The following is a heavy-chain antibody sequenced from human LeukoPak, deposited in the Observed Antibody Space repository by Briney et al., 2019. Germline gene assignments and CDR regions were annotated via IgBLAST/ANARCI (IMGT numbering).Heavy chain of an antibody. CDR1: GGSISGYY. V-gene: IGHV4-59*08. J-gene: IGHJ4*02. D-gene: IGHD6-25*01. Sequence: SETLSLTCTVSGGSISGYYWSWIRQPPGEGLEGIGDIYYSGSTTYNPSLKSRGTMSVATSKNPLSLRVSSVTAADTAVYYCARHRSSGDDYWGQGTLVTVSS. CDR3: ARHRSSGDDY. CDR2: IYYSGST.